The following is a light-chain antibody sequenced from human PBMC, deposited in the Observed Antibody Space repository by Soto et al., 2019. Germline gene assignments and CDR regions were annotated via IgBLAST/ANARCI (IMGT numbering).Light chain of an antibody. CDR3: AAWDDSLNGVV. V-gene: IGLV1-44*01. CDR2: SSN. Sequence: QAVVTQPPSASGTPGQRVTISCSGSSSNIGSNSVNWYQQLPGTAPKLLMYSSNQRPSGVPDRFSSSKSGTSASLAISGLQSEDEADYYCAAWDDSLNGVVFGGGTKLTVL. CDR1: SSNIGSNS. J-gene: IGLJ2*01.